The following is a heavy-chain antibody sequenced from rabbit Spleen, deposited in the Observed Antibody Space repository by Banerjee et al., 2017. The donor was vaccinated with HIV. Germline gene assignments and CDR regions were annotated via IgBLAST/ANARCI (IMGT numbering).Heavy chain of an antibody. CDR1: GVSFSSNYY. Sequence: QSLEESGGDLVKPGASLTLTCTASGVSFSSNYYMCWVRQAPGKGLEWIACINAATAKPVYATWAKGRFTISRTSSTTVTLRMTSLTAADTATYFCARDLVGVIGWNFYLWGPGTLVTVS. CDR2: INAATAKP. V-gene: IGHV1S40*01. D-gene: IGHD1-1*01. CDR3: ARDLVGVIGWNFYL. J-gene: IGHJ4*01.